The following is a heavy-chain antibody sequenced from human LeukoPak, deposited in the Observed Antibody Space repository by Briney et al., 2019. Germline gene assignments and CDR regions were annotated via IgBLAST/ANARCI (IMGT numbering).Heavy chain of an antibody. CDR3: AKGGSSSWASSWYFDL. V-gene: IGHV3-23*01. D-gene: IGHD6-13*01. CDR2: ITGSSST. Sequence: GASLRLSCAGSGFTFSRHAMSWVRQASGKGLYWVSGITGSSSTYYADSVKGRFTISRDNSKNTLYLQMDSLRAEDTALYYCAKGGSSSWASSWYFDLWGRGTLVTVSS. J-gene: IGHJ2*01. CDR1: GFTFSRHA.